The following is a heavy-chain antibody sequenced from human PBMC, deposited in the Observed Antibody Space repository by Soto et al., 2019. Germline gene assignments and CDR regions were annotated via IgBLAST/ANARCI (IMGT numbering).Heavy chain of an antibody. Sequence: SETLSLTCTVSGDSITSYNWNWLRQPPGKALEWIGYVYSSGSTNYNPSLKSRVTISVDTSRNQFSLKVNSVTAADTAVYYCAYFDWLPYWGQGTLVTVSS. CDR3: AYFDWLPY. D-gene: IGHD3-9*01. CDR1: GDSITSYN. V-gene: IGHV4-59*01. CDR2: VYSSGST. J-gene: IGHJ4*02.